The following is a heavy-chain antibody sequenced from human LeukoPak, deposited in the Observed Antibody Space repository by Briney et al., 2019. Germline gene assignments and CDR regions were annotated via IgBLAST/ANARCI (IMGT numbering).Heavy chain of an antibody. D-gene: IGHD3-9*01. CDR2: IYSGGST. V-gene: IGHV3-66*01. CDR3: VSMTGGNWFDP. Sequence: GSPRLSCAASGFTLRSKYKSWGRQAPRKGLEWVSVIYSGGSTYYADSVKGRFTISRDNSKNTLYLQMNSLRAEDTAVYYCVSMTGGNWFDPWGQGTLVTVSS. J-gene: IGHJ5*02. CDR1: GFTLRSKY.